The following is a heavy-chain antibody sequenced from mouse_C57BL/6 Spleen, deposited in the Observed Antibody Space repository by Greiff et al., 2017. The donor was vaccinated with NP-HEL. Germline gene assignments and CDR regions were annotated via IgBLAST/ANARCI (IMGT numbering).Heavy chain of an antibody. Sequence: QVQLQQPGAELVMPGASVKLSCKASGYTFTSYWMHWVKQRPGQGLEWIGEIDPTDSYTNYNQKFKGKSTLTVDKSSSTAYMPLSSLTSEDSADECCSRCCDYYYAMEDWGHGTSVTVAS. CDR2: IDPTDSYT. CDR1: GYTFTSYW. J-gene: IGHJ4*01. V-gene: IGHV1-69*01. CDR3: SRCCDYYYAMED. D-gene: IGHD2-13*01.